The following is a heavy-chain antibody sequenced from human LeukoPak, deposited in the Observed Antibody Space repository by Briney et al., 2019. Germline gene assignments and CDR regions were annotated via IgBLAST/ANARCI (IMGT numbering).Heavy chain of an antibody. CDR2: ISHTGGSP. CDR3: AKNADRGAYCRGGSCYPYYYYYMDV. D-gene: IGHD2-15*01. J-gene: IGHJ6*03. CDR1: GFTFSDYY. Sequence: PGGSLRLSCAASGFTFSDYYMSWIRQAPGKGLEWVSSISHTGGSPYYADSVKGRFTVSRDNSKNTLYLQMNSLTVEDTAIYYCAKNADRGAYCRGGSCYPYYYYYMDVWGTGTTVTISS. V-gene: IGHV3-23*01.